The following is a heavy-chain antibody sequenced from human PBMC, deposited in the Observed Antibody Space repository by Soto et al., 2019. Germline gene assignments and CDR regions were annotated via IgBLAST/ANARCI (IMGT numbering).Heavy chain of an antibody. V-gene: IGHV4-39*01. J-gene: IGHJ4*02. CDR2: IYYSGNT. CDR1: GGSIGSSSYY. Sequence: SETLSLTCTVSGGSIGSSSYYWGWIRQPPGKGLEWIGNIYYSGNTFYNPSLKSRVTISVDTSKKQFYLHLTSVTAADTAIFYCASIAAPGTTHFDYWGQGTLVTVSS. D-gene: IGHD6-13*01. CDR3: ASIAAPGTTHFDY.